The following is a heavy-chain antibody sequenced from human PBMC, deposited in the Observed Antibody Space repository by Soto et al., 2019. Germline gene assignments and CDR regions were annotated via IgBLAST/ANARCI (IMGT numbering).Heavy chain of an antibody. CDR1: GFTFSSYS. V-gene: IGHV3-48*02. Sequence: EVQLVESGGGLVQPGGSLRLSCAASGFTFSSYSMNWVRQAPGKGLEGVSYISSSSSTIYYADSVKGRFTISRDNAKNSLYLQMNSLRDEDTAVYYCARDASSGWRYWYFDLWGRGTLVTVSS. J-gene: IGHJ2*01. CDR2: ISSSSSTI. D-gene: IGHD6-19*01. CDR3: ARDASSGWRYWYFDL.